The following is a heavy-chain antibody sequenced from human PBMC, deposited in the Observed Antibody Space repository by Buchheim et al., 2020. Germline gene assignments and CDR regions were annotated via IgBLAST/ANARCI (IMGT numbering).Heavy chain of an antibody. Sequence: QVQLVQSGAEVKKPGASVKVSCKASGYTFSSYYMHWVRQAPGQGLEGMGIINPSGGSTSYSQNFQGRVTMTIHTSPSTVYMELSSLRSEDTAVYYCARGLSYTAIDYWGQGAL. CDR3: ARGLSYTAIDY. V-gene: IGHV1-46*01. D-gene: IGHD5-18*01. J-gene: IGHJ4*02. CDR1: GYTFSSYY. CDR2: INPSGGST.